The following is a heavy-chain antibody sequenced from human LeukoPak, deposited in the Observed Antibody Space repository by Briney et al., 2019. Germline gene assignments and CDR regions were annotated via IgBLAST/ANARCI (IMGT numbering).Heavy chain of an antibody. CDR2: ITPFFGVA. Sequence: SVKVSCKASGGNFGNYVIHWVRQAPGQGLEWMGRITPFFGVANYAQTFQDRATFTADKITNTAYMQISSLKSEDTAVYFCARDTNEEYSSSSDGLAVWGQGTTVTVSS. CDR1: GGNFGNYV. D-gene: IGHD6-6*01. J-gene: IGHJ6*02. V-gene: IGHV1-69*04. CDR3: ARDTNEEYSSSSDGLAV.